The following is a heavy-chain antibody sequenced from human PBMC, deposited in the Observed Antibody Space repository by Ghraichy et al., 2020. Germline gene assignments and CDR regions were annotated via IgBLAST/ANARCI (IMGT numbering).Heavy chain of an antibody. V-gene: IGHV3-7*01. CDR3: ARAYSCSWEH. D-gene: IGHD6-13*01. J-gene: IGHJ1*01. CDR1: GFTFSTHW. Sequence: GESLNISCAASGFTFSTHWMTWVRQASGKGLEWVANIKEDGRETYYVDSVKGRFTISRDNAKSSLYLQMNSMRAEDSAVYYCARAYSCSWEHWGQGTLVTVSS. CDR2: IKEDGRET.